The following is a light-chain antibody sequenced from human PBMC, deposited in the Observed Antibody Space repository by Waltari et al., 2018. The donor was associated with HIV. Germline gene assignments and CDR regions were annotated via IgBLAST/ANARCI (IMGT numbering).Light chain of an antibody. J-gene: IGLJ3*02. CDR2: EVS. Sequence: QSITISCTGTSGDVGGYNYVSWYQQHPGKAPKLMIYEVSNRPSGVSNRFSGSKSGNTASLTISGLQAEDEADYYCSSYTSSSTLVFGGGTKLTVL. V-gene: IGLV2-14*01. CDR1: SGDVGGYNY. CDR3: SSYTSSSTLV.